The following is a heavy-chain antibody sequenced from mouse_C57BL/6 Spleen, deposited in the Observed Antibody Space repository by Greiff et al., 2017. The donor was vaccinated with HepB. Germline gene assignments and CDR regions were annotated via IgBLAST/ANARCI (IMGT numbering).Heavy chain of an antibody. J-gene: IGHJ2*01. Sequence: EVMLVESGGGLVQPGGSMKLSCVASGFTFSNYWMNWVRQSPEKGLEWVAQIRLKSDNYATHYAESVKGRFTISRDDSKSSVYLQMNNLRAEDTGIYYCTASYYSNYGYWGQGTTLTVSS. CDR3: TASYYSNYGY. V-gene: IGHV6-3*01. D-gene: IGHD2-5*01. CDR1: GFTFSNYW. CDR2: IRLKSDNYAT.